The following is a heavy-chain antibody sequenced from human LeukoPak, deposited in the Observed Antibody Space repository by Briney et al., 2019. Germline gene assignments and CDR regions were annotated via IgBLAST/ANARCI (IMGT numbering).Heavy chain of an antibody. Sequence: GESLRISCKGSGYSFSNYWISWVRQMPGKGLEWMGRIDPSDSYTNYSPSFQGHVTISADKSISTAYLQWSSLKASDTAMYYCARQTDSSGYYSRFDYWGQGTLVTVSS. D-gene: IGHD3-22*01. CDR1: GYSFSNYW. J-gene: IGHJ4*02. CDR2: IDPSDSYT. CDR3: ARQTDSSGYYSRFDY. V-gene: IGHV5-10-1*01.